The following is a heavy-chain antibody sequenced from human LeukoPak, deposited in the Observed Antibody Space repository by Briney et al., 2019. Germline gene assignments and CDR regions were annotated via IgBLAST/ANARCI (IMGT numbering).Heavy chain of an antibody. D-gene: IGHD3-22*01. J-gene: IGHJ4*02. CDR3: ARGEYYDSSGYWNFDY. CDR2: INPSGGST. Sequence: GASVKVSCKASGGTFSSYAISWVRQAPGQGLEWMGIINPSGGSTSYAQKFQGRVTMTRDTSTSTVYMELSSLRSEDTAVYYCARGEYYDSSGYWNFDYWGQGTLVTVSS. CDR1: GGTFSSYA. V-gene: IGHV1-46*01.